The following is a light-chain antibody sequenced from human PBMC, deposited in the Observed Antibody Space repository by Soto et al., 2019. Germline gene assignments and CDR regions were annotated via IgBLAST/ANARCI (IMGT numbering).Light chain of an antibody. CDR2: DVS. J-gene: IGKJ1*01. Sequence: DIQMTQSPSTLSASVGDRVTITCRASQAISGSLAWYQHQPGKAPKLLIYDVSTLETGVPARSSGFGSATEFPLSISSLQPDDFGTYYCQQFYMGWTFGQGTKV. CDR1: QAISGS. V-gene: IGKV1-5*01. CDR3: QQFYMGWT.